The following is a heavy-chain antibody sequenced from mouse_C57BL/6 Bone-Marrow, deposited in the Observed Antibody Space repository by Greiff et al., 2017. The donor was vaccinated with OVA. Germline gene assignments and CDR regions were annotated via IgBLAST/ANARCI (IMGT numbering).Heavy chain of an antibody. CDR2: IRSKSNNYAT. J-gene: IGHJ4*01. V-gene: IGHV10-1*01. CDR1: GFSFNTYA. CDR3: VRHGRYYGHYAMDY. D-gene: IGHD1-1*01. Sequence: GGGLVQPKGSLKLSCAASGFSFNTYAMNWVRQAPGKGLEWVARIRSKSNNYATYYADSVKDRFTISRDDSESMLYLQMNNLKTEDTAMYYCVRHGRYYGHYAMDYWGQGTSVTVSS.